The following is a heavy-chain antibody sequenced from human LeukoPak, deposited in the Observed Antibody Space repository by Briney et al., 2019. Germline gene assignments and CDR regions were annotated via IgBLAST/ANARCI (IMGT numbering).Heavy chain of an antibody. Sequence: GGSLRLSCAASGFTFSSYAMSWVRQAPGKGLEWVSAISGSGGSTYYADSVKGRFTISRDNSKNTLYLQMNSLRAEDTAVYHCASSAPYYYYYYYMDVWGKGTTVTVSS. CDR2: ISGSGGST. V-gene: IGHV3-23*01. CDR3: ASSAPYYYYYYYMDV. J-gene: IGHJ6*03. CDR1: GFTFSSYA. D-gene: IGHD3-10*01.